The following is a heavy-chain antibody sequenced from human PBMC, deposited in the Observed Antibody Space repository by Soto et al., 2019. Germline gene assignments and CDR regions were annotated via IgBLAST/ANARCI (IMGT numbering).Heavy chain of an antibody. CDR1: GGSIISGDYY. CDR3: AAGGGLPRYY. Sequence: SLTCTVSGGSIISGDYYWSWIRQPPGKGLEWIGYIYYSGNTYYNPSLKSRVTISVDRSKNQFSLKLSSVTAADTAVYYCAAGGGLPRYYWGQGTLVTVSS. V-gene: IGHV4-30-4*08. D-gene: IGHD5-12*01. CDR2: IYYSGNT. J-gene: IGHJ4*02.